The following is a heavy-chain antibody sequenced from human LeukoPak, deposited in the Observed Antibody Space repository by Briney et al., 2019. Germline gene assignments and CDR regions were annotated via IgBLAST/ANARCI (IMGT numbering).Heavy chain of an antibody. CDR2: STTHNDNI. J-gene: IGHJ4*02. CDR1: GYSFSTYG. CDR3: ARGDLGSYLDY. V-gene: IGHV1-18*01. Sequence: ASVTVSFKASGYSFSTYGITWVRQAPGQGLEWMGWSTTHNDNIHYAQRLQGRVSMATDTSTTTAYMELRSLRPDDTAFYYCARGDLGSYLDYWGQGTLVTVSS. D-gene: IGHD3-16*02.